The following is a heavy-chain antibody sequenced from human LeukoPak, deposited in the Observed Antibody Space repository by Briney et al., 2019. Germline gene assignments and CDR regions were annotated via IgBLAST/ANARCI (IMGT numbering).Heavy chain of an antibody. CDR3: ARDFRASFDP. CDR2: IWYDGSNK. J-gene: IGHJ5*02. V-gene: IGHV3-33*01. Sequence: QTGGSLRLSCAASGFTFSSFGMHWVRQAPGKGLEWVAVIWYDGSNKYYADSVKGRFTISRDNSKNTLYLQMNSLRAEDTSVYYCARDFRASFDPWGQGTLVTVSS. CDR1: GFTFSSFG.